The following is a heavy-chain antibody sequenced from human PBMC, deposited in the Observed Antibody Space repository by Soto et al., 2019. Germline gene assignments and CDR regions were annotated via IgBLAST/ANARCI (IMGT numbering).Heavy chain of an antibody. CDR2: INPSGGRT. CDR3: ARRPTMPSSTDY. V-gene: IGHV1-46*03. Sequence: GASLKVSCKAFGYMLTSYYMHWVRQAPGQGLEWMGMINPSGGRTTYAQNFQGRVTVTSDTSTSTVHMELSGLRSEDTAVYFCARRPTMPSSTDYWGQGTLVNVS. D-gene: IGHD2-2*01. J-gene: IGHJ4*02. CDR1: GYMLTSYY.